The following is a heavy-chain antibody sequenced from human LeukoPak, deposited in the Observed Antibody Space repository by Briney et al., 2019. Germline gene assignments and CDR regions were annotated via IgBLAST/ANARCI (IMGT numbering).Heavy chain of an antibody. CDR2: IYYSGST. D-gene: IGHD3-9*01. CDR1: GGSISSYY. CDR3: AREAGLRYFDWLPSDAFDI. Sequence: SETLSLTCTVSGGSISSYYWSWIRQPPGKGLEWIGYIYYSGSTNYNPSLKSRVTISVDTSKNQFSLKLSSVTAADTAVYYCAREAGLRYFDWLPSDAFDIWGQGTMVTVSS. V-gene: IGHV4-59*12. J-gene: IGHJ3*02.